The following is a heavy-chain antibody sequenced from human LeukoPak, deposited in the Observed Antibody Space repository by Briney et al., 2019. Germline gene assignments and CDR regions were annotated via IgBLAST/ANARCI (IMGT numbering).Heavy chain of an antibody. D-gene: IGHD1-14*01. J-gene: IGHJ4*02. CDR1: GYTFTNYY. CDR3: ARDNLRFFDY. CDR2: INPTSGAT. V-gene: IGHV1-2*02. Sequence: ASVKVSCKPSGYTFTNYYIHWVRQATGQGLEWKGWINPTSGATNYAQRFQGRVTMTRDTSIRTAYMELSSLRSDDTAVYYCARDNLRFFDYWGQGTLVTVSS.